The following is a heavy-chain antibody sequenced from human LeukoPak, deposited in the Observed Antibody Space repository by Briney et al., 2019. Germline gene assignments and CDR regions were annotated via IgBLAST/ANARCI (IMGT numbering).Heavy chain of an antibody. D-gene: IGHD3-22*01. CDR3: ARVSGGYYDSSGYYSEL. J-gene: IGHJ4*02. V-gene: IGHV1-46*01. CDR1: GYTFTSYY. Sequence: ASVKVSCKASGYTFTSYYMHWVRQAPGQGLEWMGIINPSGGSTSYAQKFQGRVTMTRDMSTSTVYMELSSLRSDDTAVYYCARVSGGYYDSSGYYSELWGQGTLVTVSS. CDR2: INPSGGST.